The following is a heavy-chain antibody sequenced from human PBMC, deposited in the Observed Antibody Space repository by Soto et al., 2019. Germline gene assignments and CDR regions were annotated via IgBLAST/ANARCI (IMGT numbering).Heavy chain of an antibody. Sequence: PGGSLRLSCAASGFTFSSYAMSWVRQAPGKGLEWVSAISGSGGSTYYADSVKGRFTISRDNSKNTLYLQMNSLRAEDTAVYYCARNSGWSPLGYFDYWGQGTLVTVSS. CDR1: GFTFSSYA. D-gene: IGHD6-19*01. J-gene: IGHJ4*02. CDR2: ISGSGGST. CDR3: ARNSGWSPLGYFDY. V-gene: IGHV3-23*01.